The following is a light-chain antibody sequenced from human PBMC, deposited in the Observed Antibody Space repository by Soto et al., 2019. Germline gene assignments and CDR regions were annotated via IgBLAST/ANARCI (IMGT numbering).Light chain of an antibody. CDR1: QSISSY. J-gene: IGKJ1*01. V-gene: IGKV1-39*01. CDR2: AAY. Sequence: DIQVTQSPSSLSASVGDTVTITCRTSQSISSYLSWYQQKPGKAPKLLIYAAYTLQSGVPSRFSGSGSGTEFTLNISSLQPEDFAAYYCQQSYDMPWTFGQGTKVDI. CDR3: QQSYDMPWT.